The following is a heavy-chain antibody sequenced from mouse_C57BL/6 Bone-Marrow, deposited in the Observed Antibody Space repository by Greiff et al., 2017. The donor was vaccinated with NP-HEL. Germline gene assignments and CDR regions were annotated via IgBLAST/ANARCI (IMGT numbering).Heavy chain of an antibody. CDR3: TRSGGDSIDY. Sequence: VQLQESGAELVRPGASVTLSCKASGYTFTDYEMHWVKQTPVHGLEWIGAIDPETGGTAYNQKFKGKAILTVDKSSSTAYMELRSLTSEGSAVYYYTRSGGDSIDYGGQGTTLTVSS. CDR1: GYTFTDYE. V-gene: IGHV1-15*01. D-gene: IGHD3-1*01. J-gene: IGHJ2*01. CDR2: IDPETGGT.